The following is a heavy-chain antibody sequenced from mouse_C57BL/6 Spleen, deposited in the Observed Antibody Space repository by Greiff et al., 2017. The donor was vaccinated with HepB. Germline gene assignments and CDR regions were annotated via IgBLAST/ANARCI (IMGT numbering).Heavy chain of an antibody. CDR1: GFTFSDYY. Sequence: DVMLVESGGGLVQPGGSLKLSCAASGFTFSDYYMYWVRQTPEKRLEWVAYISNGGGSTYYPDTVKGRFTISRDNAKNTLYLQMSRLKSEDTAMYYCARGNYYGSSLYAMDYWGQGTSVTVSS. V-gene: IGHV5-12*01. J-gene: IGHJ4*01. D-gene: IGHD1-1*01. CDR2: ISNGGGST. CDR3: ARGNYYGSSLYAMDY.